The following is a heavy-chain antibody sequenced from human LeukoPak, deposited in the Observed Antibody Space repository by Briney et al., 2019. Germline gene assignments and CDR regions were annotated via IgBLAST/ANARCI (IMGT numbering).Heavy chain of an antibody. D-gene: IGHD6-19*01. CDR3: ARIPDISGWPFDY. CDR1: DGSISSYY. J-gene: IGHJ4*02. V-gene: IGHV4-59*12. CDR2: VSYTGRT. Sequence: SETLSLTCTVSDGSISSYYWTWIRQPPGKGLEWIGYVSYTGRTNYNPSLTSRLTISVDTSQKQFSLKLRSVTAADTAVYYCARIPDISGWPFDYWGQGVLVTVAP.